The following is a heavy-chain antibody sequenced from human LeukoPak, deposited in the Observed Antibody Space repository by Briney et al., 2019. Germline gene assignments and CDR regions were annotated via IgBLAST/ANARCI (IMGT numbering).Heavy chain of an antibody. J-gene: IGHJ4*02. V-gene: IGHV3-48*01. CDR2: ISSSSSTI. D-gene: IGHD5-18*01. CDR3: ARDSRDVDTAMVTGWGCGY. CDR1: GFTFSNYW. Sequence: GGSLRLSCVASGFTFSNYWMHWVRQTPGKGLEWVSHISSSSSTIYYADSVKGRFTISRDNAKNSLYLQMNSLRAEDTAVYYCARDSRDVDTAMVTGWGCGYWGQGTLVTVSS.